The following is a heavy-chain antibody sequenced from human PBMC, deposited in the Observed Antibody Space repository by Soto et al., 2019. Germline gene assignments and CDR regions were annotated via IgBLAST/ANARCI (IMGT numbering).Heavy chain of an antibody. V-gene: IGHV3-43*01. CDR3: AKGLVVTAILTYFDY. J-gene: IGHJ4*02. Sequence: VQLVESGGVVVQPGGSLRLSCAASGFTFDDYTMHWVRQAPGKGLEWVSLISWDGGSTYYADSVKGRFTISRDNSKNSLYLQMNSLRTEDTALYYCAKGLVVTAILTYFDYWGQGTLVTVSS. D-gene: IGHD2-21*02. CDR1: GFTFDDYT. CDR2: ISWDGGST.